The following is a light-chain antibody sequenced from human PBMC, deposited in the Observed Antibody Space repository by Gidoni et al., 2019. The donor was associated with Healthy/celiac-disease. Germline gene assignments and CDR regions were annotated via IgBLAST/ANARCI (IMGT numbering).Light chain of an antibody. CDR3: QQSYSTLIT. J-gene: IGKJ5*01. CDR1: QSISSY. V-gene: IGKV1-39*01. Sequence: DIQMTQSPSSLSASVGDRVTITCRASQSISSYLNWYQQKPGKAPKLLIYAASSLQSGVPSRFSGSGSGTDLTLTISSLQPDDFATYYCQQSYSTLITFGQGTRLEIK. CDR2: AAS.